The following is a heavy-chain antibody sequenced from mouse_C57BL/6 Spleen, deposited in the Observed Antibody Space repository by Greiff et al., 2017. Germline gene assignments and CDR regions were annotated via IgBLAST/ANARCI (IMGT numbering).Heavy chain of an antibody. Sequence: QVQLQQSGAELVKPGASVKLSCKASGYTFTSYCMHWVKQRPGQGLEWIGMIHPNSGSTNYNEKFKSKATLTVDKSSSTAYMQLSSLSSEDSAVYSGAYSSHWYFDVWGTGPPFTVSS. J-gene: IGHJ1*03. V-gene: IGHV1-64*01. CDR3: AYSSHWYFDV. CDR2: IHPNSGST. D-gene: IGHD1-1*01. CDR1: GYTFTSYC.